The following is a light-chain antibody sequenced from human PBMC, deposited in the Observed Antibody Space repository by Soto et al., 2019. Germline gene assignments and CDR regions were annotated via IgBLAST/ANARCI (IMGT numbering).Light chain of an antibody. Sequence: DIQMTQSPSALSASVGDRATITCRASQTISTYLNRYQQKPGKAPKLLIYAASTLQSGVPSRFSGRGSGTDFTLTISSLQPEDFATYYCQPGLGIPYTFGRRTRLVIK. V-gene: IGKV1-39*01. J-gene: IGKJ2*01. CDR3: QPGLGIPYT. CDR2: AAS. CDR1: QTISTY.